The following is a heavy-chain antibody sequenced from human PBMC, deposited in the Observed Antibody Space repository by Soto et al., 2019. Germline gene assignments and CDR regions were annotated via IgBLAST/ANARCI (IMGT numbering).Heavy chain of an antibody. CDR1: GFTFSSYW. D-gene: IGHD3-22*01. CDR3: ARSMPTRDYYDSSGYYYPLDY. J-gene: IGHJ4*02. V-gene: IGHV3-7*05. Sequence: GGSLRLSCAASGFTFSSYWMSWVRQAPGKGLEWVANIKQDGSEKYYVDSVKGRFTISRDNAKNSLYLQMNSLGAEETAVYYCARSMPTRDYYDSSGYYYPLDYWGQGTLVTVSS. CDR2: IKQDGSEK.